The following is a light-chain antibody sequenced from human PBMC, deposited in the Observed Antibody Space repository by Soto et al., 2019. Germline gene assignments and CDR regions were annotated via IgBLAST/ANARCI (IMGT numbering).Light chain of an antibody. CDR1: QTISTW. CDR3: QQYNTFWT. Sequence: IQMTQSSSTLSASVVDRVTITCRASQTISTWLAWYQQKPGKAPKLLIYDVSTLGSGVPSRFSGSGSGTDFTLTISSLQPDDSAPYYCQQYNTFWTFGQATKVDIK. CDR2: DVS. V-gene: IGKV1-5*01. J-gene: IGKJ1*01.